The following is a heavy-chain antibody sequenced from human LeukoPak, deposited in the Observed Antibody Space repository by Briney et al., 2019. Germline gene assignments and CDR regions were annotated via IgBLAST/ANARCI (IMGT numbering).Heavy chain of an antibody. D-gene: IGHD6-19*01. V-gene: IGHV1-46*01. CDR1: GYTFTSYY. Sequence: GASVKVSCKASGYTFTSYYMHWVRQTPGQGLEWMGIINPSGGSTSYAQKFQGRVTMTRDMSTSTVYMELSSLRSEDTAVYYCARSAVAGTVDDYWGQGTLVTVSS. CDR2: INPSGGST. J-gene: IGHJ4*02. CDR3: ARSAVAGTVDDY.